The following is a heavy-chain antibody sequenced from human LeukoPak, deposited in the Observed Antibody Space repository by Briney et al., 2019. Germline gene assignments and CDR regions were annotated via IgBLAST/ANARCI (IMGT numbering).Heavy chain of an antibody. D-gene: IGHD3-16*01. V-gene: IGHV3-74*01. CDR3: VRGLGDY. CDR1: GFTFSNDR. CDR2: IKSGGSTR. J-gene: IGHJ4*02. Sequence: GGSLRLSCAASGFTFSNDRMHWVRQAPGKGLVWVSHIKSGGSTRDYADSVEGRFTISRDNAKNTLYLEMNSLRADDTAMYYCVRGLGDYWGQGALVTVSS.